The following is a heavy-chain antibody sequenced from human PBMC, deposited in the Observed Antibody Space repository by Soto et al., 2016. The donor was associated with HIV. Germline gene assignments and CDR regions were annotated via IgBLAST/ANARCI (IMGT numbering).Heavy chain of an antibody. V-gene: IGHV3-74*01. D-gene: IGHD3-3*01. Sequence: EVQLGESGGGLVQPGGSLRLSCAASGFNFSSYWMHWVRQAPGKGLMWVSRINSDGSSTRYADSVKGRFTISGDNAKNTLYLQMNSLRAEDTAVYYCARDRSFWSGSLYYWGQGTLVTVSS. CDR3: ARDRSFWSGSLYY. J-gene: IGHJ4*02. CDR1: GFNFSSYW. CDR2: INSDGSST.